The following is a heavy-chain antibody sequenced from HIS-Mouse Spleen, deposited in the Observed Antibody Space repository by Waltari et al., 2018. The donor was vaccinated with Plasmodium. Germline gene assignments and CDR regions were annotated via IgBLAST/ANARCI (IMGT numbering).Heavy chain of an antibody. J-gene: IGHJ2*01. V-gene: IGHV4-34*01. CDR3: ARVTSSGVYWYFDL. D-gene: IGHD3-3*01. Sequence: QVQLQQWSAGLLQPSETLSLTCAVYGGSFSGYSWSWVRQPPGKGLGWIGEINHSGSTNYNPSLNSRVTISVDTSKNQFSLKLSSVTAADTAVYYCARVTSSGVYWYFDLWGRGTLVTVSS. CDR2: INHSGST. CDR1: GGSFSGYS.